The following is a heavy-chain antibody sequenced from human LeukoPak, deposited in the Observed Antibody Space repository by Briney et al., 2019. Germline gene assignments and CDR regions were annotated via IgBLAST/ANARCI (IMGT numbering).Heavy chain of an antibody. CDR1: GFTFSSYG. CDR3: AKDRAAGPPIDY. CDR2: ISYDGSNK. D-gene: IGHD6-13*01. Sequence: GGSQRLSCAASGFTFSSYGMHWVRQAPGKGLEWVAVISYDGSNKYYADSVKGRFTISRDNSKNTLYLQMNSLRAEDTAVYYCAKDRAAGPPIDYWGQGTLVTVSS. V-gene: IGHV3-30*18. J-gene: IGHJ4*02.